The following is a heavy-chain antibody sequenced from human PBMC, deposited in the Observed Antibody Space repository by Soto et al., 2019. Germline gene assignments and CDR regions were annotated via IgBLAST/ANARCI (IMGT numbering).Heavy chain of an antibody. D-gene: IGHD2-15*01. CDR3: ARGPEVVAAERYWYGMDV. V-gene: IGHV1-69*01. J-gene: IGHJ6*01. CDR2: IIPIFGTA. CDR1: VATFSSYA. Sequence: QVQLVQSGAEVKKPGSSVKVSCKASVATFSSYAISWVRQAPGQGLEWMAGIIPIFGTANYAQKFHGIVTITADASTRIDYMELSSLRSEDTAVYYCARGPEVVAAERYWYGMDVWGQGTTVTVSS.